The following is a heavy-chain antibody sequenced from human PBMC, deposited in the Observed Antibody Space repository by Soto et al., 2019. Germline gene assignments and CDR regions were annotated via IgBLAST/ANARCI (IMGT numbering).Heavy chain of an antibody. V-gene: IGHV1-69*13. Sequence: SVKVSCKASGGTFSNYGISWVRQAPGQGLEWMGGIIPIFGTANYAQKFQGRVTITADESTSTAYMELSSLRSEDAAVYYCATPTHDSSHPRPFDYWGQGTLVTVSS. D-gene: IGHD3-22*01. CDR1: GGTFSNYG. CDR2: IIPIFGTA. J-gene: IGHJ4*02. CDR3: ATPTHDSSHPRPFDY.